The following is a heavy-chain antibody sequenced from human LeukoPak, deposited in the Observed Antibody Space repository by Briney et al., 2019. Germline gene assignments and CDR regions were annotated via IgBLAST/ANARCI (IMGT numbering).Heavy chain of an antibody. J-gene: IGHJ4*02. D-gene: IGHD2-21*02. V-gene: IGHV1-46*01. Sequence: ASAKVSCKASGYTFTSYYMHWVRQAPGQGLEWMGIINPSGGSTSYAQKFQGRVTMTRDTSTSTVYMELSSLRSEDTAVYYCARAVPAYCGGDCYSSPDYWGQGTLVTVSS. CDR2: INPSGGST. CDR1: GYTFTSYY. CDR3: ARAVPAYCGGDCYSSPDY.